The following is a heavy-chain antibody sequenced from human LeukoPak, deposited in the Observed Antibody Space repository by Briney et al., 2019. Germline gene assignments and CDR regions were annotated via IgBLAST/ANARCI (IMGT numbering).Heavy chain of an antibody. Sequence: GGSLRLSCAASGFTFSGSAMHWVRQASGKGLEWVGRIRSKANSYATAYAASVKGRFTISRDDSKNTAYLQMNSLRVEDTAVYYCAREDGGYGDYRLDYWGQGTLVTVSS. V-gene: IGHV3-73*01. CDR1: GFTFSGSA. J-gene: IGHJ4*02. D-gene: IGHD4-17*01. CDR2: IRSKANSYAT. CDR3: AREDGGYGDYRLDY.